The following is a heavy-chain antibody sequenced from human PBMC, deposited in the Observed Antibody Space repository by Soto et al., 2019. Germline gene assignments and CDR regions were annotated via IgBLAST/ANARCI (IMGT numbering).Heavy chain of an antibody. D-gene: IGHD3-22*01. CDR3: ASAPYYYDSRGTRFDP. Sequence: SVKVSCKASGGTFSSYAISWVRQAPGQGLEWMGGIIPIFGTANYAQKFQGRVTITADESTSTAYMELSSLRSEDTAVYYCASAPYYYDSRGTRFDPWGQGTMVTVSS. CDR1: GGTFSSYA. CDR2: IIPIFGTA. V-gene: IGHV1-69*13. J-gene: IGHJ5*02.